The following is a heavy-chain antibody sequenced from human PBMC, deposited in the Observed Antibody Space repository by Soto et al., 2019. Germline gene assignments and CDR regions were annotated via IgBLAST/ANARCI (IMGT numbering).Heavy chain of an antibody. CDR3: ARTYCSSTSCYAYYYYGMDV. D-gene: IGHD2-2*01. CDR2: ISAYNGNT. CDR1: GYTFTSYG. J-gene: IGHJ6*02. V-gene: IGHV1-18*01. Sequence: ASVKVSCKASGYTFTSYGISWVRQAPGQGLEWMGWISAYNGNTNYAQKLQGRVTMTTDTSTSTAYMELRSLRSDDTAVYYCARTYCSSTSCYAYYYYGMDVWGQGTTVTV.